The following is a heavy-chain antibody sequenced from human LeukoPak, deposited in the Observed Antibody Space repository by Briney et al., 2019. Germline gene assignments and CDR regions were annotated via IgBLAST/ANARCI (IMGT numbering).Heavy chain of an antibody. CDR3: ATLGSSTGTGGYFDY. CDR1: GYTLTELS. J-gene: IGHJ4*02. V-gene: IGHV1-24*01. D-gene: IGHD1-1*01. Sequence: ASVKVSCKVSGYTLTELSMHWVRQAPGKGLEWMGGFDPEDGETIYAQKFQGRVTMTEDTSTDTAYMELSSLRSEDTAVYYCATLGSSTGTGGYFDYWGQGTLVTVSS. CDR2: FDPEDGET.